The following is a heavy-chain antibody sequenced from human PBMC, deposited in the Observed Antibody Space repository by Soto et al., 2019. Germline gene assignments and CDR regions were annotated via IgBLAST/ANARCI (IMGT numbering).Heavy chain of an antibody. CDR1: GDSISRYY. CDR2: IYYSGST. D-gene: IGHD1-1*01. V-gene: IGHV4-59*08. Sequence: PSETLSLTCAVSGDSISRYYWSWIRQPPGKGLEWIGYIYYSGSTNSNPSLKSRATISVDTSKNQFSLKLSSVTAADTAVYYCARHSNMYRKSFDYWGQGTLVTVSS. CDR3: ARHSNMYRKSFDY. J-gene: IGHJ4*02.